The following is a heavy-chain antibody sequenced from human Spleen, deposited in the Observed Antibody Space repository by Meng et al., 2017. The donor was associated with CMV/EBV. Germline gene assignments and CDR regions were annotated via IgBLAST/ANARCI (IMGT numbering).Heavy chain of an antibody. CDR1: GGSISSYY. Sequence: GSLRLSCTVSGGSISSYYWSWIRQPPGKGLEWIGYIYYSGSTNYNPSLKSRVTISVDTSKNQFSLKLSSVTAADTAVYYCARGEEQLVPRDAFDIWGQGTMVTVSS. J-gene: IGHJ3*02. CDR3: ARGEEQLVPRDAFDI. D-gene: IGHD6-13*01. V-gene: IGHV4-59*01. CDR2: IYYSGST.